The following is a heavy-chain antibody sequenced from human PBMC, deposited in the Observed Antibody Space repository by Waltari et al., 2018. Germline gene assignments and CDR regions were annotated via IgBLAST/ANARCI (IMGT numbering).Heavy chain of an antibody. CDR2: ISSASGDV. CDR1: GFTFSSYD. D-gene: IGHD3-3*01. CDR3: TRGGTRGGLES. Sequence: EVQLVESGGGLVQPGGSLRLSCAASGFTFSSYDMSWVRQAPGKGLEWVSYISSASGDVYYAESGKGRVTIARDNAKNSLSLQMSSLRAEDTAVYYCTRGGTRGGLESWGQGVVVTVSS. J-gene: IGHJ4*03. V-gene: IGHV3-21*04.